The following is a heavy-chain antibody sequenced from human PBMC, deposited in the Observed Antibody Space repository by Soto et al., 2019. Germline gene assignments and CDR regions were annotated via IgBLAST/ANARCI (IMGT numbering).Heavy chain of an antibody. CDR3: ARVRGYSYGCFDY. J-gene: IGHJ4*02. V-gene: IGHV4-59*01. CDR1: GGSISSYY. D-gene: IGHD5-18*01. CDR2: IYYSGST. Sequence: PSETLSLTCTVSGGSISSYYWSWIRQPPGKGLEWIGYIYYSGSTNYNPSLKSRVTMSVDTSKNQFSLKLSSVTAADTAVYYCARVRGYSYGCFDYWGQGTLVTVSS.